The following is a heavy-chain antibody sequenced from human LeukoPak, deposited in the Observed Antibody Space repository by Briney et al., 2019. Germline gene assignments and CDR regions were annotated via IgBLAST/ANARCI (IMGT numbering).Heavy chain of an antibody. CDR3: ARGYCTGGSCSGAWFDP. CDR1: GYTFTGYH. V-gene: IGHV1-2*02. CDR2: INPNSGGT. J-gene: IGHJ5*02. D-gene: IGHD2-15*01. Sequence: ASVKVSCKASGYTFTGYHIHWVRQAPGQGIEWMGWINPNSGGTNYAQKFQGRVTMTRDTSISTAYIELNSLRSDDTAVYYCARGYCTGGSCSGAWFDPWGQGTLVTVSS.